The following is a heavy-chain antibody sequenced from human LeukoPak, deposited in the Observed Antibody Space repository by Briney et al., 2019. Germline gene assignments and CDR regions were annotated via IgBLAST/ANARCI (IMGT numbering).Heavy chain of an antibody. V-gene: IGHV4-31*03. CDR3: ARVWDSSGYSQIDY. J-gene: IGHJ4*02. Sequence: SQTLSLTCTVSGGSISSGGYYWSWIRQHPGKGLEWIGYIYYSGSTYYNPSLKSRVTISVDTSKNQFSLKLSSVTAADTAVYYCARVWDSSGYSQIDYWGQGTLVTVSS. CDR2: IYYSGST. CDR1: GGSISSGGYY. D-gene: IGHD3-22*01.